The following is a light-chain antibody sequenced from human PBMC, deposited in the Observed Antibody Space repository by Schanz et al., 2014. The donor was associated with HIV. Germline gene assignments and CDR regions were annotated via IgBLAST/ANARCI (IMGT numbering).Light chain of an antibody. V-gene: IGLV2-23*02. J-gene: IGLJ2*01. CDR3: CSFAGSNSLL. CDR1: SSDVGSYNL. Sequence: QSALTQPASVSGSPGQSITISCTGTSSDVGSYNLVSWYQQHPGKAPKLMIYEVTKRPSGVSNRFFGSKSGNTASLTISGLQSDDEADYFCCSFAGSNSLLFGGGTKLTVL. CDR2: EVT.